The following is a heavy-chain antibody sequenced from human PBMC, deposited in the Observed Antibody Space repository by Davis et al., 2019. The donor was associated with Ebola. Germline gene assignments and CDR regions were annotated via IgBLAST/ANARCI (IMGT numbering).Heavy chain of an antibody. Sequence: GESLKISCAASGFTFSSYWMHWVRQAPGKGLVWVSRINSDGSSTSYADSVKGRFTISRDNAKNSLYLQMNSLRAEDTAVYYCARDDFLLVGILGYWGQGTLVTVSS. CDR3: ARDDFLLVGILGY. CDR1: GFTFSSYW. J-gene: IGHJ4*02. V-gene: IGHV3-74*01. D-gene: IGHD2/OR15-2a*01. CDR2: INSDGSST.